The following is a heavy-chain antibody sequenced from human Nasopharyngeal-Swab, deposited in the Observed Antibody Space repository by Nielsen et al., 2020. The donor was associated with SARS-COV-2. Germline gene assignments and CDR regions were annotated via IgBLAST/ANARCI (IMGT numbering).Heavy chain of an antibody. CDR3: ARAGWHTPCVDS. Sequence: PGKGLEWIGEIDHSGNSNYNSSLKSRVTVSVDTSKNQFSLHVKSLTAADSAVYYCARAGWHTPCVDSWGQGTRVTVSS. CDR2: IDHSGNS. J-gene: IGHJ5*01. D-gene: IGHD2-15*01. V-gene: IGHV4-34*01.